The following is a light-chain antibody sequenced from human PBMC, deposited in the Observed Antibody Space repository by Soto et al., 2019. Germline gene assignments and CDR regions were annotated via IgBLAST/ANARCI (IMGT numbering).Light chain of an antibody. V-gene: IGLV2-11*01. CDR2: DVD. Sequence: QSVLTQPRSGSGSPGQSVTISCTGTSSDVGGYNYVSWYQHHPGKAPKLMIYDVDKRPSGVPGRFSGSKSGNTASLTISGLQAEDEADYYCCSYAGSYPFVFGTGTKVTVL. CDR3: CSYAGSYPFV. J-gene: IGLJ1*01. CDR1: SSDVGGYNY.